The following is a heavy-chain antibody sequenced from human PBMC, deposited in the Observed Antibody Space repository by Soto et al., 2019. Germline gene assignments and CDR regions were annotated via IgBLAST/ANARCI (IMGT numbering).Heavy chain of an antibody. J-gene: IGHJ4*02. V-gene: IGHV3-23*01. CDR3: AKGGWGTVLDY. D-gene: IGHD1-7*01. CDR2: ISGSGDKT. Sequence: EVQLLESGGALVQPGGSLRLSCAASGFTFSTYAIIWARQAPGKGLEWVSVISGSGDKTYYADSVKGRFTISRDNSKNTVFLQMNSPKVEDTAVYYCAKGGWGTVLDYWGQGTLVTVSS. CDR1: GFTFSTYA.